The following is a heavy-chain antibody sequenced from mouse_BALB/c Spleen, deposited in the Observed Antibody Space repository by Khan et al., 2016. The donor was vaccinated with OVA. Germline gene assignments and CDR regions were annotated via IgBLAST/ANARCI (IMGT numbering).Heavy chain of an antibody. D-gene: IGHD1-1*01. CDR3: ANHGSSSAWLTY. CDR1: GYTFTSYW. V-gene: IGHV1-7*01. Sequence: QMQLQQSGAELAKPGASVKMSCKASGYTFTSYWMHWVKQRPGQGLECIGYINPSTGYTEYNQRFKDKATLTADKSSSTAYMQLSSLTSEESAVYYCANHGSSSAWLTYWGQGTLVTVSA. CDR2: INPSTGYT. J-gene: IGHJ3*01.